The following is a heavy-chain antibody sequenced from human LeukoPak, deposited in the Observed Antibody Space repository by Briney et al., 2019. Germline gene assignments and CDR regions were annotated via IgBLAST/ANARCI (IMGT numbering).Heavy chain of an antibody. J-gene: IGHJ3*02. CDR3: AKDSFGDQDAFDI. CDR2: IRYDGSNK. D-gene: IGHD3-16*01. V-gene: IGHV3-30*02. CDR1: GFTFSSYA. Sequence: GGSLRLSCAASGFTFSSYAMSWVRQAPGKGLEWVAFIRYDGSNKYYADSVKGRFTISRDNSKNTLYLQMNSLRAEDTAVYFCAKDSFGDQDAFDIWGQGTMVTVSS.